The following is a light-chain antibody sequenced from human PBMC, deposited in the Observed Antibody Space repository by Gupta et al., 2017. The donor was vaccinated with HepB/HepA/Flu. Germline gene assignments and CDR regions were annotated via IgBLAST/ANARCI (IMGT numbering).Light chain of an antibody. Sequence: SYELTHPPSVSVSPGPTASITCPGDELSDNYACWYQQKPGQYPRRVIYENSNRPSGIPDRFSGSKSGNKATLTLSGTQAVDEADYYCQAWDSSIGVFGGGTKLTVL. CDR2: ENS. CDR3: QAWDSSIGV. CDR1: ELSDNY. J-gene: IGLJ3*02. V-gene: IGLV3-1*01.